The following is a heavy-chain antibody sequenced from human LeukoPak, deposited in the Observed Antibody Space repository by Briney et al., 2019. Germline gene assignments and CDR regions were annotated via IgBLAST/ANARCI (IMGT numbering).Heavy chain of an antibody. CDR2: IIPIFGTA. CDR1: GYTFTGYY. D-gene: IGHD3-10*01. CDR3: ASATYYYGSGRSGWFDP. J-gene: IGHJ5*02. Sequence: SVKVSCKASGYTFTGYYMHWVRQAPGQGLEWMGRIIPIFGTANYAQKFQGRVTITTDESTSTAYMELSSLRSEDTAVYYCASATYYYGSGRSGWFDPWGQGTLVTVSS. V-gene: IGHV1-69*05.